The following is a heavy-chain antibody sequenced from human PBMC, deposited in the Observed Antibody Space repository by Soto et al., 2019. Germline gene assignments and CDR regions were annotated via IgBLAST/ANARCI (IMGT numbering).Heavy chain of an antibody. CDR3: ARQPLYCSGGSCSPFCYYYYMDV. Sequence: QLQLQESGPGLVKPSETLSLTCTVSGGSISSSSYYWGWIRQPPGKALEWIGSLYYSVSTYYNPSRKSRVTISVDTSKNQFSLKLSSVTAADTAVYYCARQPLYCSGGSCSPFCYYYYMDVWGKGTTVTVSS. CDR2: LYYSVST. V-gene: IGHV4-39*01. J-gene: IGHJ6*03. CDR1: GGSISSSSYY. D-gene: IGHD2-15*01.